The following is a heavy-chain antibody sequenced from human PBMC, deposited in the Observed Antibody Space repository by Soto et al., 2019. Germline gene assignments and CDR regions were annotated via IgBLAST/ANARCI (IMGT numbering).Heavy chain of an antibody. CDR3: ATTLSDYYDSSGYYYPRFDP. CDR1: GYTFTSYG. J-gene: IGHJ5*02. D-gene: IGHD3-22*01. CDR2: ISAYNGNT. V-gene: IGHV1-18*01. Sequence: GASVKVSCKASGYTFTSYGISWVRQAPGQGLEWMGWISAYNGNTNYAQKLQGRVTMTTDTSTTTAYMELRSLRSDDTGVYYCATTLSDYYDSSGYYYPRFDPWGQGTLVTVSS.